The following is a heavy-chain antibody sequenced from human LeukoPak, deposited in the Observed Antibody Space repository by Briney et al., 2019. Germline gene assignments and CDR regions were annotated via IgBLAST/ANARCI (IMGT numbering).Heavy chain of an antibody. CDR3: ARAEGGPATAIY. CDR1: GFTFSSYG. Sequence: PGGSLRLSCAASGFTFSSYGMHWVRQAPGKGLEWVAVISYDGSNKYYADSVKGRFTISRDNAKNSLYLQMNSLRAEDTALYYCARAEGGPATAIYWGQGTLVTVSS. J-gene: IGHJ4*02. D-gene: IGHD2-21*02. V-gene: IGHV3-30*03. CDR2: ISYDGSNK.